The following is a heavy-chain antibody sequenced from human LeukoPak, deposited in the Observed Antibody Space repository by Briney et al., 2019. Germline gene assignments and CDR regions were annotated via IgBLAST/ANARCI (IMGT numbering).Heavy chain of an antibody. Sequence: SETLSLTCAVYGGSFSGYYWSWIRQPPGKGLEWIGYISHSGITDYNPSLKSRVTISVDTSKNQFSLKVGSVTAADTAVYYCARGTRYSYGYGDYWGQGTLVTVSS. CDR1: GGSFSGYY. J-gene: IGHJ4*02. CDR3: ARGTRYSYGYGDY. D-gene: IGHD5-18*01. V-gene: IGHV4-34*01. CDR2: ISHSGIT.